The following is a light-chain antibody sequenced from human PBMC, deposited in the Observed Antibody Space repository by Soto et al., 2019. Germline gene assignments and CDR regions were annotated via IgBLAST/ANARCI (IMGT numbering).Light chain of an antibody. Sequence: EIGLTQSPGTLSLSPGEIATLSCRASQSVKSSYLAWYQQKPGQAPRLLIYGASSRATGIPDRFSGSGSGTDFTLTISRLEPEDFAVYYCQQYGSSLYTFGQGTKLEIK. V-gene: IGKV3-20*01. J-gene: IGKJ2*01. CDR3: QQYGSSLYT. CDR1: QSVKSSY. CDR2: GAS.